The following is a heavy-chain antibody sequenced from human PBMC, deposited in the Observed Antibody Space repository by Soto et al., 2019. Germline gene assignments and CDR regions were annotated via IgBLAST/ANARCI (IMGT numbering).Heavy chain of an antibody. CDR2: ISYDGSNK. D-gene: IGHD2-2*01. CDR3: ARSWAGYCSSSSCRGYGMDV. V-gene: IGHV3-30-3*01. CDR1: GFTFSSYA. Sequence: GGSLRLSCAASGFTFSSYAMHWVRQAPGKGLEWVAVISYDGSNKYYADSVKGRFTISRDNSKNTLYLQMNSLRAEDTAVYYCARSWAGYCSSSSCRGYGMDVWGQGTTVTVSS. J-gene: IGHJ6*02.